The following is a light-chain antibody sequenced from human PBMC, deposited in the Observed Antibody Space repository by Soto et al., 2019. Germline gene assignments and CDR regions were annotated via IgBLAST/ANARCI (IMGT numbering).Light chain of an antibody. CDR2: GAS. Sequence: EIVMTQSPATLSVSPGERATLSCSASQSVSSNLAWYQQKPGQAPRLLIYGASTRATGIPARFSGSGSGTEFTLTISSLQSEDFAVYYCQQYNNWPVGTFGQGTKVEIK. CDR1: QSVSSN. CDR3: QQYNNWPVGT. J-gene: IGKJ1*01. V-gene: IGKV3-15*01.